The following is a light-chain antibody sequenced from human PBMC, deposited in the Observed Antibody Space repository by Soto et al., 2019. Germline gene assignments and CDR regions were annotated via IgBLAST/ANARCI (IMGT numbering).Light chain of an antibody. V-gene: IGKV2-40*01. CDR3: MQRIEFPFT. CDR1: QSLLDSDDGNTY. J-gene: IGKJ3*01. Sequence: DIVMTQTPLSLPVTPGEPASISCRSSQSLLDSDDGNTYLDWYLQKPGQSPQLLIYTLSYRASXVXDMXSGSASGTDFTLKISRVEAEDVGVYYCMQRIEFPFTFGPGTKVDIK. CDR2: TLS.